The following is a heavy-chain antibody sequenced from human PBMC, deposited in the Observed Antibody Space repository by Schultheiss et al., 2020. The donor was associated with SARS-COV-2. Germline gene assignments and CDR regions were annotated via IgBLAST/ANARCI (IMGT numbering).Heavy chain of an antibody. CDR1: GFTFSSYS. CDR2: ISSSSSYI. Sequence: GGSLRLFCAASGFTFSSYSMNWVRQAPGKGLEWVSSISSSSSYIYYADSVKGRFTISRDNAKNSLYLQMNSLRAEDTAVYYCARGGNPRNGIDYWGQGTLVTVSS. D-gene: IGHD1-14*01. J-gene: IGHJ4*02. CDR3: ARGGNPRNGIDY. V-gene: IGHV3-21*01.